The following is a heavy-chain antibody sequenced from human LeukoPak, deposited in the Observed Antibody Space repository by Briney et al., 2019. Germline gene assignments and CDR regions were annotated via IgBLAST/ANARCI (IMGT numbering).Heavy chain of an antibody. CDR2: IYYSGST. V-gene: IGHV4-39*07. CDR3: ARDPMGVDAFDI. Sequence: SETLSLTCTVSGGSISSSSYYWGWIRQPPGKGLEWIGSIYYSGSTYYNPSLKSRVTISVDTSKNQFSLKLSSVTAADTAVYYCARDPMGVDAFDIWGQGTMVTVSS. CDR1: GGSISSSSYY. D-gene: IGHD3-16*01. J-gene: IGHJ3*02.